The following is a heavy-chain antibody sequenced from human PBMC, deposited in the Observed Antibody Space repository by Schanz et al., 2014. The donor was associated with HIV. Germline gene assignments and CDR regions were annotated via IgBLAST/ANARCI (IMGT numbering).Heavy chain of an antibody. J-gene: IGHJ4*02. CDR2: ISVYHNKT. Sequence: QVHLVQSGAEVKKSGASVQVSCKASGYSFSSYGLSWVRQAPGQGLEWMGWISVYHNKTNYAQKLQGRVTMTTDTSTSTAYMELRSLRSDDTAVYYCARGALYYYDSTGYYHLDYWGQGTLVTVSS. D-gene: IGHD3-22*01. CDR3: ARGALYYYDSTGYYHLDY. CDR1: GYSFSSYG. V-gene: IGHV1-18*01.